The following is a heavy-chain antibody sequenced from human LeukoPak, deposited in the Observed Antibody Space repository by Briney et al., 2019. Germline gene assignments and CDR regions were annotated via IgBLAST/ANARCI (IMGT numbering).Heavy chain of an antibody. D-gene: IGHD3-10*01. V-gene: IGHV1-18*01. J-gene: IGHJ3*02. CDR2: MSAYNGDT. Sequence: GASVRVSCKASGYTFTSYGISWVRQAPGQGVEWMGWMSAYNGDTNYAQKLQGRVTMTTDTSTSTAYMELRSLRSDDTAVYYCARDRRITMVRGALTNDAFDIWGQGTMVTVSS. CDR1: GYTFTSYG. CDR3: ARDRRITMVRGALTNDAFDI.